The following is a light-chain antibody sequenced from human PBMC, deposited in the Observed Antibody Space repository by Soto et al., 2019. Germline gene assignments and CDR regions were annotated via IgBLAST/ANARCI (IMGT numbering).Light chain of an antibody. CDR3: QQYNTFLT. CDR2: EAS. J-gene: IGKJ4*01. Sequence: DIQMTQSPSTLSASVGDRVTITCRASHNLDKWLAWYQQKPGKAPKLLIYEASSLQSGVPSRFSGSGSGTDFTLTITSLQPDDFATYYCQQYNTFLTFGGGTKVEIK. CDR1: HNLDKW. V-gene: IGKV1-5*03.